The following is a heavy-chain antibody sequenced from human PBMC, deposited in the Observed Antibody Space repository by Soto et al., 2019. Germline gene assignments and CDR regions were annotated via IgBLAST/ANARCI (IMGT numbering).Heavy chain of an antibody. Sequence: ESGGGLVKPGGSLRLSCAASGFTFSSYSMNWVRQAPGTGLEWVSSISSSSSYIYYADSVKGRFTISRDNAKNSLYLQMNSLRAEDTAVYYCARDKQWLVRGYYYGMDVWGQGTTVTVSS. J-gene: IGHJ6*02. V-gene: IGHV3-21*01. D-gene: IGHD6-19*01. CDR3: ARDKQWLVRGYYYGMDV. CDR2: ISSSSSYI. CDR1: GFTFSSYS.